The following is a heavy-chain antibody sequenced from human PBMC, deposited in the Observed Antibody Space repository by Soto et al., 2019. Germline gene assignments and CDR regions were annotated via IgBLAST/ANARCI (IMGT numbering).Heavy chain of an antibody. V-gene: IGHV4-30-4*01. CDR1: GGSISSGDYY. CDR2: IYYSGST. Sequence: SETLSLTCTVSGGSISSGDYYWSWIRQPPGKGLEWIGYIYYSGSTYYNPSLKSRVTISVDTSKNQFSLKLSSVTAADTAVYYCARDAKTAMVTGGYYYYGMDVWGQGTTVTVSS. J-gene: IGHJ6*02. CDR3: ARDAKTAMVTGGYYYYGMDV. D-gene: IGHD5-18*01.